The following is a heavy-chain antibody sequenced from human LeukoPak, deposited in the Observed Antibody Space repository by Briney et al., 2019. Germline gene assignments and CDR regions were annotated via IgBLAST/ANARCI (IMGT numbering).Heavy chain of an antibody. V-gene: IGHV3-21*01. CDR1: GFTFSSYE. D-gene: IGHD2-21*01. Sequence: PGGSLRLSCAASGFTFSSYEMNWVRRAPGKGPEWVSSISSSSSYIYYADSVKGRFTISRDNAKNSLYLQMNSLRAEDTAVYYCARPAYCGGNCYYFPDYWGQGTLVTVSS. J-gene: IGHJ4*02. CDR3: ARPAYCGGNCYYFPDY. CDR2: ISSSSSYI.